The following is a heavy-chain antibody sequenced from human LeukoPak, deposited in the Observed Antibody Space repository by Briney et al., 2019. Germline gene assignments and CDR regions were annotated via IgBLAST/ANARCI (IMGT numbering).Heavy chain of an antibody. J-gene: IGHJ4*02. D-gene: IGHD1-26*01. CDR2: FDPEDGET. Sequence: ASVKVSCKVSGYTLTELSMHWVRQAPGKGLEWMGGFDPEDGETIYAQKFQGRVTMTEDTSTDTAYMELSSLRSEDTAVYYCATGEVPGYSGSYYVAYWGQETLVTVSS. CDR3: ATGEVPGYSGSYYVAY. CDR1: GYTLTELS. V-gene: IGHV1-24*01.